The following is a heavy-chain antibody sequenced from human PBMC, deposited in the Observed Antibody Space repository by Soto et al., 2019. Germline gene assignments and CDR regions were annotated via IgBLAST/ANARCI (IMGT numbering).Heavy chain of an antibody. J-gene: IGHJ6*02. CDR2: IYYSGST. CDR1: GGSISSGDYY. D-gene: IGHD2-2*01. V-gene: IGHV4-30-4*01. Sequence: PSETLSLTCPVSGGSISSGDYYWSWIRQPPGKGLEWIGYIYYSGSTYYNPSLKSRVTISVDTSKNQFSLKLSSVTAADTAVYYCARGWACSSTSCYSHYYYGMDVWGQGTTVTVS. CDR3: ARGWACSSTSCYSHYYYGMDV.